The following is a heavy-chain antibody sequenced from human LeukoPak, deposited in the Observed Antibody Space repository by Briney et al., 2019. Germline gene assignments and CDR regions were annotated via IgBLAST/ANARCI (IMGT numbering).Heavy chain of an antibody. Sequence: SETLSLTCTVSGGSVSSDSYYWSWIRQPPGKGLEWIGYIYYSGSTSYNPSLKSRVTISVNTSKNQFSLKLSSVTAADTAVYYCARENADVGYYYYGMDVWGQGTTVTVSS. CDR3: ARENADVGYYYYGMDV. CDR2: IYYSGST. CDR1: GGSVSSDSYY. J-gene: IGHJ6*02. V-gene: IGHV4-61*01.